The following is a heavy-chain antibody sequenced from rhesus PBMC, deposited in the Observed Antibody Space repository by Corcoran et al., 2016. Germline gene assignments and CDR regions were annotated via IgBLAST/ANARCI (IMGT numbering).Heavy chain of an antibody. CDR3: ARGPRVCTGSGCYARGLDS. CDR1: GGSISGGYG. V-gene: IGHV4S7*01. J-gene: IGHJ6*01. CDR2: IYSSRGNT. Sequence: QVQLQESGPGLLKPSETLSLTCAVSGGSISGGYGWGWIRQPPGKGLEWIGIIYSSRGNTYYNPSRKSRVTISTDTSKNQFSLKLSSVTAADTAVYYCARGPRVCTGSGCYARGLDSWGQGVVVTVSS. D-gene: IGHD2-21*01.